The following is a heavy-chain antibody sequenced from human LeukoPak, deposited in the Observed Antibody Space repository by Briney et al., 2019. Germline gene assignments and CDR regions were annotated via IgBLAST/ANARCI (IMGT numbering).Heavy chain of an antibody. CDR1: GFTVSSNY. CDR2: IYSGGST. V-gene: IGHV3-53*01. D-gene: IGHD1-1*01. J-gene: IGHJ3*02. Sequence: PGGSLRLSCAASGFTVSSNYMSWVRQAPGKGLEWVSVIYSGGSTYYADSVKGRFTISRDNSKNTLYLQMNSLRAEDTAEYYCAKSLFTSATGTGRAFHIWGQGTMVTVSS. CDR3: AKSLFTSATGTGRAFHI.